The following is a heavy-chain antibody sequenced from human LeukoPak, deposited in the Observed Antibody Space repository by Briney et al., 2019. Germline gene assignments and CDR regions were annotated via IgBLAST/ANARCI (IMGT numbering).Heavy chain of an antibody. CDR2: ISGSGGST. D-gene: IGHD3-10*01. V-gene: IGHV3-23*01. Sequence: GGSLRLSCAASGFTFSTYAMSWVRQAPGKGLEWVSAISGSGGSTYYADSVKGRFTISRDNSKNTLYLQMNSLRAEDTAVYYCAKAHVTMVRGVISQPGYYFDYWGQGTLVTVSS. J-gene: IGHJ4*02. CDR1: GFTFSTYA. CDR3: AKAHVTMVRGVISQPGYYFDY.